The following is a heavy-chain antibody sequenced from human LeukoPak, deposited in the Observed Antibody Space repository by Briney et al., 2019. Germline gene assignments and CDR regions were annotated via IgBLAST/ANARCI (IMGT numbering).Heavy chain of an antibody. V-gene: IGHV4-61*02. CDR1: GCSISSGSFY. D-gene: IGHD6-13*01. CDR3: ARASSSWYSPPAV. Sequence: SQTLSLTCTVSGCSISSGSFYWSWIRQPAGKGLEWIGRIYKNGTTTFNPSLNGRVTMSVDTSNNQFSLRLTSVTAADTAVYYCARASSSWYSPPAVWGKGTTVTISS. J-gene: IGHJ6*04. CDR2: IYKNGTT.